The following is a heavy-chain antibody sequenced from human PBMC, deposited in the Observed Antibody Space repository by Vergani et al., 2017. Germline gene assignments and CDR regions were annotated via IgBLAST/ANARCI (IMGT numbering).Heavy chain of an antibody. V-gene: IGHV1-69*01. CDR3: ARSPYCSGGSCYLAIPFDY. Sequence: QVQLVQSGAEVKKPGSSVKVSCKASGGTFSSYAISWVRQAPGQGLEWMGGIIPIFGSANYAQKFQGRVTITADESTSTAYMELSSLSSDDTAVYYCARSPYCSGGSCYLAIPFDYWGQGTLVTVSS. D-gene: IGHD2-15*01. CDR2: IIPIFGSA. CDR1: GGTFSSYA. J-gene: IGHJ4*02.